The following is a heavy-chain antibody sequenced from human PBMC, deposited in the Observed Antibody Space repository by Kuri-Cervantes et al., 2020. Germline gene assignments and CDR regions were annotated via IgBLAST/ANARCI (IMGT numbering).Heavy chain of an antibody. D-gene: IGHD4-17*01. V-gene: IGHV4-34*01. CDR2: INHSGST. J-gene: IGHJ6*03. CDR1: GGSFSGYH. CDR3: AREGDYGDYYMDV. Sequence: ESLKISCAVYGGSFSGYHWTWIRQPPGKGLEWIGEINHSGSTNYNPSLKSRVTMSVDTSKNQFSLKLSSVTAADTAVYYCAREGDYGDYYMDVWGKGTTVTVSS.